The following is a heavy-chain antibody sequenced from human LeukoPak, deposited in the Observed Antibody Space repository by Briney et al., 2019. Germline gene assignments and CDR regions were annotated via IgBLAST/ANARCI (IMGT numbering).Heavy chain of an antibody. D-gene: IGHD5-12*01. J-gene: IGHJ4*02. CDR3: ARVHSGYDWRVDY. V-gene: IGHV4-34*01. Sequence: SETLSLTCAVYGGSFSGYYWSWIRQPPGKGLEWIGEINHSGSTNYNPSLKSRVTISVDTSKNQFSLKLSSVTAADTAVYYCARVHSGYDWRVDYWGQGTLVTVSS. CDR1: GGSFSGYY. CDR2: INHSGST.